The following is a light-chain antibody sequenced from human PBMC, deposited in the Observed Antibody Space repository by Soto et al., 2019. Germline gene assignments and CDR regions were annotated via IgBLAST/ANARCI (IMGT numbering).Light chain of an antibody. J-gene: IGLJ1*01. V-gene: IGLV2-11*01. CDR3: CSYAGSYTYV. Sequence: QSALTQPASVSGSLGQSITISCTGTSSDVGAYNYDSWYQQHPGKAPKLMIYDVTKRPSGVPDLFSGSKSGNTASLTISGLQAEDEADYYCCSYAGSYTYVFGTGTKVTVL. CDR1: SSDVGAYNY. CDR2: DVT.